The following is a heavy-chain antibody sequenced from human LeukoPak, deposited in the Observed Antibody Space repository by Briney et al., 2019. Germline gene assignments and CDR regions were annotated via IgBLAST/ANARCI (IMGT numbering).Heavy chain of an antibody. J-gene: IGHJ4*02. V-gene: IGHV4-34*01. CDR2: IYYSGST. CDR1: GGSFSGYY. CDR3: ARAPRNYDSSGYYLYYFDY. D-gene: IGHD3-22*01. Sequence: SETLSLTCAVYGGSFSGYYWSWIRQPPGKGLEWIGSIYYSGSTYYNPSLKSRVTISVDTSKNQFSLKLSSVTAADTAVYYCARAPRNYDSSGYYLYYFDYWGQGTLVTVSS.